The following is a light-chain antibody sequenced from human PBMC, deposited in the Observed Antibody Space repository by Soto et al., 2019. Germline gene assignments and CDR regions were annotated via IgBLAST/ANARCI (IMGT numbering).Light chain of an antibody. J-gene: IGKJ1*01. CDR1: QSVSSI. CDR3: QQYNNWPRT. Sequence: EIVMTQSPATLSVSPGERATLSCRASQSVSSILAWYQQRPGQAPRLLICGSSTRATGGPARFSGSGSGTEFTLNISSLQSEDFAVYYCQQYNNWPRTFGQGTKVDIK. V-gene: IGKV3-15*01. CDR2: GSS.